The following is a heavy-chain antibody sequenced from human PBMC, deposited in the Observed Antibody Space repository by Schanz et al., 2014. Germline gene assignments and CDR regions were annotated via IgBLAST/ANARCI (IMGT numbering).Heavy chain of an antibody. Sequence: QVQLVESGGGLVKPGGSLRLSCTASGFTFRDYQMTWIRQAPGKGLEWVSYITSGSAKFYADSVKGRFTISRDNSKNTLYLQMNSLRAEDTAVYYCAKGQLLSYYFDYWGQGTLVTVSS. CDR3: AKGQLLSYYFDY. D-gene: IGHD2-21*01. V-gene: IGHV3-11*01. CDR2: ITSGSAK. J-gene: IGHJ4*02. CDR1: GFTFRDYQ.